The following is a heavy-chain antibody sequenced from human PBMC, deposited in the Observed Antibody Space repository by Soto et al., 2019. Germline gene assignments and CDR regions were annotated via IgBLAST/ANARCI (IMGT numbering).Heavy chain of an antibody. Sequence: QVQLQQWGAGLLKPSETLSLTCAVYGGSFSGYYWSWIRQPPGKGLEWIGEINHSGSTNYNPSLKSRVTISVDTSKNQVYLKLSSVTAADTAVYYCARGREGYSSGWYGDWGQGTLVTVSS. CDR2: INHSGST. D-gene: IGHD6-13*01. CDR1: GGSFSGYY. V-gene: IGHV4-34*01. J-gene: IGHJ4*02. CDR3: ARGREGYSSGWYGD.